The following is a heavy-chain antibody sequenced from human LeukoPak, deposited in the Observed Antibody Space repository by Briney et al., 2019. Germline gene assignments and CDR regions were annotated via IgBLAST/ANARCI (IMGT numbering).Heavy chain of an antibody. CDR1: GFTFSSYW. Sequence: GGSLRLSCAASGFTFSSYWMHWVRQAPGKGLEWVANIKEDGSKIHYVDSVKGRFTISRDNAKNSLYLQMNSLRAEDTAVYYCASLSSTLWSQGTLVTVSS. V-gene: IGHV3-7*01. D-gene: IGHD2-2*01. J-gene: IGHJ4*02. CDR2: IKEDGSKI. CDR3: ASLSSTL.